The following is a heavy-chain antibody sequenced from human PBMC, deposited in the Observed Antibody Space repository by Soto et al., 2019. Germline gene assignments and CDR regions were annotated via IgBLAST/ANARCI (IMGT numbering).Heavy chain of an antibody. CDR1: GYTFTSYY. CDR3: ARDGPYYDILTGPYYFDY. V-gene: IGHV1-46*01. J-gene: IGHJ4*02. D-gene: IGHD3-9*01. CDR2: INPSGGST. Sequence: ASVKVSCKASGYTFTSYYMHWVRQAPGQGLEWMGIINPSGGSTSYAQKFQGRVTMTRDTSTSTVYMELSSLRSEDTAVYYCARDGPYYDILTGPYYFDYWAQGTLVTVSS.